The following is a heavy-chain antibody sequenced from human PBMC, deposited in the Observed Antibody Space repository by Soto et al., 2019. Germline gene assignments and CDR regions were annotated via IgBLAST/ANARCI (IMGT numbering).Heavy chain of an antibody. CDR1: GFTFSSYG. J-gene: IGHJ4*02. V-gene: IGHV3-30*18. Sequence: QVQLVESGGGVVQPGRSLRLSCAASGFTFSSYGMHWVRQAPGKGLEWVAVISYDGSNKYYADSVKGRFTISRDNSKNPLYLQMNSLRAEDTAVYYCAKDQEIAEILWFGELNPFDYWGQGTLVTVSS. CDR3: AKDQEIAEILWFGELNPFDY. CDR2: ISYDGSNK. D-gene: IGHD3-10*01.